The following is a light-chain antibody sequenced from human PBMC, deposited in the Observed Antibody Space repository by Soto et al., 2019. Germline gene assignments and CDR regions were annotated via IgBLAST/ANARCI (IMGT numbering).Light chain of an antibody. CDR1: QTISSW. V-gene: IGKV1-5*03. J-gene: IGKJ5*01. CDR3: QQYETFSGT. CDR2: KAS. Sequence: IQLTQSPSTLSGSVGDRVTITCRASQTISSWLAWYQQKPGKAPKLLIYKASTLKSGVPSRFSGSGSGTKFTLTIASLQPDDFATYYCQQYETFSGTFGPGTRLEI.